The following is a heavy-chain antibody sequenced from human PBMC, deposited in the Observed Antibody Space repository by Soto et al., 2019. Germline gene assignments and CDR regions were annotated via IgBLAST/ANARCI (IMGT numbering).Heavy chain of an antibody. V-gene: IGHV1-69*13. J-gene: IGHJ6*02. CDR2: IIPIFGTA. CDR1: GGTFSSYA. D-gene: IGHD2-8*01. CDR3: ARDSCTNGVCYNRYYYYGMDV. Sequence: SVKVSCKASGGTFSSYAISWVRQAPGQGLEWMGGIIPIFGTANYAQKFQGRVTITADESTSTAYMELSSLRSEDTAVYYCARDSCTNGVCYNRYYYYGMDVWGQGTTVTVSS.